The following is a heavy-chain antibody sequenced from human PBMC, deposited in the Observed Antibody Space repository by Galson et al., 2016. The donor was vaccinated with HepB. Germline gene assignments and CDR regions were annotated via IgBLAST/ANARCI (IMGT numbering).Heavy chain of an antibody. Sequence: SVKVSCKASGYSFTSYDINWVRQTPGQGLEWLGWMRPGSGNTGYAQKFQDRVTMTRDTSTNTAYMELSSLTSEDTAVYFCVRAIYTSGWIAVEWFDPWGQGTLVTVSS. CDR1: GYSFTSYD. D-gene: IGHD6-19*01. J-gene: IGHJ5*02. CDR2: MRPGSGNT. V-gene: IGHV1-8*01. CDR3: VRAIYTSGWIAVEWFDP.